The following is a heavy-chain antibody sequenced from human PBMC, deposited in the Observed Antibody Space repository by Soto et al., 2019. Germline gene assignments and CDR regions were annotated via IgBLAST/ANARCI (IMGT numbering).Heavy chain of an antibody. V-gene: IGHV1-69*12. CDR2: IIPIFGTA. Sequence: QVQLVQSGAAVKKPGSSVKVSCKASGGTFSSYAISWVRQAPGQGLEWMGGIIPIFGTANYAQKFQGRVTITADESTSTAYMELSSLRSEDTAVYYCAREEPGGNPLGRYFDLWGRGTLVTVSS. D-gene: IGHD2-15*01. CDR1: GGTFSSYA. J-gene: IGHJ2*01. CDR3: AREEPGGNPLGRYFDL.